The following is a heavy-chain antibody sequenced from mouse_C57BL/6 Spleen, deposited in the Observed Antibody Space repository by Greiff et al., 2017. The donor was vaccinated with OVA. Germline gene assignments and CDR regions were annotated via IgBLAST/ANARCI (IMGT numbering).Heavy chain of an antibody. CDR3: ARDGGYFDV. CDR2: ISYDGSN. CDR1: GYSITSGYY. J-gene: IGHJ1*03. Sequence: EVKLVESGPGLVKPSQSLSLTCSVTGYSITSGYYWNWIRQFPGNKLEWMGYISYDGSNNYNPSLKNRISITRDTSKNQFFLKLNSVTTEDTATYYCARDGGYFDVWGTGTTVTVSS. V-gene: IGHV3-6*01.